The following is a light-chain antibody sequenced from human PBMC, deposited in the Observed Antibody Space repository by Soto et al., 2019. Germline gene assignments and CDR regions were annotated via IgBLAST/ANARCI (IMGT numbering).Light chain of an antibody. V-gene: IGLV2-8*01. CDR2: EVN. Sequence: SALTQPPSASGSPGQTVAISCTGSSSDVGGYNYVSWYQQHTGKAPKLMIYEVNKRPSGVPDRFSGSKSGNTASLTVSGLQAEDEADYYCSSYAGSSNVFGTGTKVTVL. CDR3: SSYAGSSNV. J-gene: IGLJ1*01. CDR1: SSDVGGYNY.